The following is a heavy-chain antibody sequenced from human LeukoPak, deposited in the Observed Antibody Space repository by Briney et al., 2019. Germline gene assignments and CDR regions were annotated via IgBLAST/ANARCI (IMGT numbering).Heavy chain of an antibody. V-gene: IGHV3-9*01. D-gene: IGHD2-2*01. J-gene: IGHJ5*02. CDR2: ISWNSGSI. CDR1: GFTFDDYA. Sequence: GGSLRLSCAASGFTFDDYAMHWVRQAPGKGLEWVSGISWNSGSIGYADSVKGRFTISRDNAKNSLYLQMSSLRTEDTAVYYCARDQSPAPAWFDPWGQGTPVTVSS. CDR3: ARDQSPAPAWFDP.